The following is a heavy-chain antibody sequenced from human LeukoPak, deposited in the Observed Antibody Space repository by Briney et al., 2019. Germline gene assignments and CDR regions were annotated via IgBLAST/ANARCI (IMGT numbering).Heavy chain of an antibody. Sequence: PGGSLRLSCAASGFTFSSYAMHWVRQAPGKGLEYVSAISSNGGSTYYANSVKGRFTISRDNSKNTLYLQMGSLRAEDMAVYYCARSTKAAAGIWDYWGQGTLVTVSS. CDR3: ARSTKAAAGIWDY. CDR2: ISSNGGST. D-gene: IGHD6-13*01. J-gene: IGHJ4*02. V-gene: IGHV3-64*01. CDR1: GFTFSSYA.